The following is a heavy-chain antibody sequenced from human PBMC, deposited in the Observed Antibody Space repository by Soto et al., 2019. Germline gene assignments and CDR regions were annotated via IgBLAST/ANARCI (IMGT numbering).Heavy chain of an antibody. CDR3: ARDRTIAAAGNYYYYGMDV. J-gene: IGHJ6*02. CDR2: IIPIFGTA. Sequence: ASVKVSCKASGGTFSSYAISWVRQAPGQGLEWMGGIIPIFGTANYAQKFQGRVTITADESTSTAYMELSSLRSEDTAVYYCARDRTIAAAGNYYYYGMDVWGQGTTVTVSS. D-gene: IGHD6-13*01. CDR1: GGTFSSYA. V-gene: IGHV1-69*13.